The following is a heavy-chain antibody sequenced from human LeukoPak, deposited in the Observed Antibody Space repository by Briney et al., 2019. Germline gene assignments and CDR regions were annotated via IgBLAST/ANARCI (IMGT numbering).Heavy chain of an antibody. Sequence: GGSLRLSCAASGFTFSSYWMNWARRAPGKGLEWVASINHNGNVNYYVDSVKGRFTISRDNSKNTLYMQMNSLRAEDTAVYYCAKDYGYYSSYYYGMDVWGQGTTVTVSS. J-gene: IGHJ6*02. CDR2: INHNGNVN. CDR1: GFTFSSYW. CDR3: AKDYGYYSSYYYGMDV. V-gene: IGHV3-7*01. D-gene: IGHD4-11*01.